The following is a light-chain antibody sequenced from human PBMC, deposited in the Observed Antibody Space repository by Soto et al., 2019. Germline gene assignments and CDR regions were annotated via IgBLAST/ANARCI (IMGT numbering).Light chain of an antibody. CDR3: CSYAGSYTLV. V-gene: IGLV2-11*01. J-gene: IGLJ3*02. Sequence: QSALTQPRSVSGSPGQSVTISCTGTSSDVGAYNFVSWYQQHPGRVPKLMIYDVSRRPSGVPDRFSGSKSGNTASLTICGLQADDEADYYCCSYAGSYTLVFGGGTKLTVL. CDR2: DVS. CDR1: SSDVGAYNF.